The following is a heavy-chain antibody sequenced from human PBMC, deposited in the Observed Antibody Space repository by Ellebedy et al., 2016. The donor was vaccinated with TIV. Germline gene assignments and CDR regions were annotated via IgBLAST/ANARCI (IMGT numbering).Heavy chain of an antibody. CDR3: ARSPRGAAAGTRWFDP. D-gene: IGHD6-13*01. CDR1: GGSISSGGYS. V-gene: IGHV4-30-2*01. J-gene: IGHJ5*02. Sequence: SETLSLTCAVSGGSISSGGYSWSWIRQPPGTGLEWIGYIYHSGSTYYNPSLKSRVTISVDRSKNQFSLKLSSVTAADTAVYYCARSPRGAAAGTRWFDPWGQGTLVTVSS. CDR2: IYHSGST.